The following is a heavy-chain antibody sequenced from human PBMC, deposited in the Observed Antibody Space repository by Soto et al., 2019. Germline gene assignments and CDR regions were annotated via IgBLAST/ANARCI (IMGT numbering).Heavy chain of an antibody. D-gene: IGHD2-15*01. CDR2: MNPNSGNT. CDR1: GYTFSSYD. J-gene: IGHJ4*02. Sequence: ASVKVSSKASGYTFSSYDITGVLQATGQGLEWMGWMNPNSGNTGYAQKFQGRVTMTRNTSISTAYMELSSLRSEDTAVYYCARELYCSGGSCSYWGQGTLVTVSS. CDR3: ARELYCSGGSCSY. V-gene: IGHV1-8*02.